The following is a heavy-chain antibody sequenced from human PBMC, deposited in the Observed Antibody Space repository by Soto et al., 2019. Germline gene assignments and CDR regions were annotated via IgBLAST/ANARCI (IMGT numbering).Heavy chain of an antibody. CDR3: ARGVWTTYYSPFFEY. Sequence: QITLKESGPPLVRPTQTLTLTCTFSGFSLSSSGVGVGWIRQPPGKALEWLALIYWDDDKRYSPSLKSRLTITKDTSKNQVVLTLTKLDTVDTATYYCARGVWTTYYSPFFEYWGQGTLVTVSS. CDR2: IYWDDDK. CDR1: GFSLSSSGVG. J-gene: IGHJ4*02. V-gene: IGHV2-5*02. D-gene: IGHD3-10*01.